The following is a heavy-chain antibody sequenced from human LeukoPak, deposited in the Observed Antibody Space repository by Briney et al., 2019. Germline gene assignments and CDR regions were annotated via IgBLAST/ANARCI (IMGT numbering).Heavy chain of an antibody. CDR2: INHSGDT. V-gene: IGHV4-39*07. CDR3: AQSYYDYVWGTYRENEYFQH. Sequence: SETLSLTCAVSGGPISRSSYYWAWIRQPPGKGLQWIGEINHSGDTNYNPSLKSRVTVSVDMSKNQFSLKLNSVTAADTAVYYCAQSYYDYVWGTYRENEYFQHWGQGTLVTVSS. D-gene: IGHD3-16*02. J-gene: IGHJ1*01. CDR1: GGPISRSSYY.